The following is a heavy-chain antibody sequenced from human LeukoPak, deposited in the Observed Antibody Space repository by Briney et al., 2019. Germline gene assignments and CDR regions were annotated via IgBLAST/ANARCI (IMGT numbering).Heavy chain of an antibody. J-gene: IGHJ4*02. Sequence: ASVTVSCTSSVYTFTFYYMYWVRQAPGQGLEWVGWISPNSGGANFAQKFQGRVTMTRDTSISTAYLELSRLTSDDTAVYYCARDGDSLMVDFDYWGQGTLVTVSS. CDR3: ARDGDSLMVDFDY. D-gene: IGHD2-8*01. CDR1: VYTFTFYY. V-gene: IGHV1-2*02. CDR2: ISPNSGGA.